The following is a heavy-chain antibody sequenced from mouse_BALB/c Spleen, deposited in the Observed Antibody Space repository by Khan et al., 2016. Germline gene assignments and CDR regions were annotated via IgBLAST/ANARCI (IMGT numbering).Heavy chain of an antibody. Sequence: EVQLQESGPDLVKPSQSLSLTCTVTGYSITSGYSWHWIRQFPGNKLEWMGYIHYSGGTKYIPSLKRRISINRDTSKNQFFLQLNSVTPEDTATYYCPSSHCYYAMDFWGQGTSVTVSS. V-gene: IGHV3-1*02. CDR1: GYSITSGYS. J-gene: IGHJ4*01. CDR3: PSSHCYYAMDF. CDR2: IHYSGGT.